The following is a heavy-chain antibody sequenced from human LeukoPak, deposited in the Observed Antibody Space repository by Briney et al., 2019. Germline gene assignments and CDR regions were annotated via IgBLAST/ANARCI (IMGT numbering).Heavy chain of an antibody. CDR3: ARARGYSYLNWFDP. Sequence: SETLSLTSTVCGGSISSCYWSWIRQPAGKGLEWIGRIYTSGSTNYNPSLKSRVTMSVDTSKNQFSLKLSSVTAADTAVYYCARARGYSYLNWFDPWGQGTLVTVSS. V-gene: IGHV4-4*07. J-gene: IGHJ5*02. CDR2: IYTSGST. D-gene: IGHD5-18*01. CDR1: GGSISSCY.